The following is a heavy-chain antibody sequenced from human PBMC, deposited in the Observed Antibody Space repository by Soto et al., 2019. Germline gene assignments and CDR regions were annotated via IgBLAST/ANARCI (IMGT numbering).Heavy chain of an antibody. CDR1: GFTFIDHH. Sequence: GGSLRLSCAASGASGFTFIDHHMDWFRQAPGKGLEWVGRARNKVNSYTTAHAASVKGRFTISRDDSKKSLYLQMNSLKTEDTTMYFCARLMGTSFDLWGQGTLVTVSS. CDR2: ARNKVNSYTT. CDR3: ARLMGTSFDL. D-gene: IGHD2-8*01. V-gene: IGHV3-72*01. J-gene: IGHJ4*02.